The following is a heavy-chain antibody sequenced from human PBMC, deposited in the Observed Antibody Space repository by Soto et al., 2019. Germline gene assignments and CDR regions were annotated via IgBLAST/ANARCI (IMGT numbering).Heavy chain of an antibody. Sequence: ASGKVSCKASGYTFTSYAMHWVRQAPGQRLEWMGWINAGNGNTKYSQKFQGRVTITRDTSASTAYMELSSLRSEDTAVYYCARDPIDSSGYPGYYGMDVWGQGTTVTVS. D-gene: IGHD3-22*01. V-gene: IGHV1-3*01. J-gene: IGHJ6*02. CDR3: ARDPIDSSGYPGYYGMDV. CDR2: INAGNGNT. CDR1: GYTFTSYA.